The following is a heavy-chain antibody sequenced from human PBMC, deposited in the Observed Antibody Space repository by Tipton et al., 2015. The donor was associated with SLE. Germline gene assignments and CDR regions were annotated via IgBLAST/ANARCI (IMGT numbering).Heavy chain of an antibody. J-gene: IGHJ4*02. Sequence: TLSLTCTVSGYSISSGYYWGWIRQPPGKGLEWIGSFSHSGGTYYNASLKSRVTISVDTSKNQFSLKLSSVTAADTAVYFCVRDYDFWNAYYFDFWGQGTLVTVSS. V-gene: IGHV4-38-2*02. D-gene: IGHD3-3*01. CDR1: GYSISSGYY. CDR2: FSHSGGT. CDR3: VRDYDFWNAYYFDF.